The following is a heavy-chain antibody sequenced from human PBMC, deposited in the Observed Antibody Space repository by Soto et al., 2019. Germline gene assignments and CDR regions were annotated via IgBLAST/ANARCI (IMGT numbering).Heavy chain of an antibody. Sequence: EVQLLESGGGLVQPGGSLRLSCAASGFTFSNYAMSWVRQAPGKGLEWVSAVSGSGGSTYYADSVKGRFTISRDNSKNTLYLQMNSLRAEDTAVYYCAKGDYYDSSGSYYYHGMDVWGQGTTVTVSS. CDR1: GFTFSNYA. V-gene: IGHV3-23*01. J-gene: IGHJ6*02. D-gene: IGHD3-22*01. CDR3: AKGDYYDSSGSYYYHGMDV. CDR2: VSGSGGST.